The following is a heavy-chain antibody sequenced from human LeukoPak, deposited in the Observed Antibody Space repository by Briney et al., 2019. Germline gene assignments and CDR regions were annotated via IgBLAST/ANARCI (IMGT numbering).Heavy chain of an antibody. V-gene: IGHV4-59*01. CDR2: IYYSGST. CDR3: ARVNDYVWGSYRQIPTYDY. CDR1: GGSISSYY. J-gene: IGHJ4*02. D-gene: IGHD3-16*02. Sequence: PSETLSLTCTVSGGSISSYYWSWIRQPPGKGLEWIGYIYYSGSTNYNPSLKSRVTISVDTSKNQFSLKLSSVTAADTAVYYCARVNDYVWGSYRQIPTYDYWGQGTLATVSS.